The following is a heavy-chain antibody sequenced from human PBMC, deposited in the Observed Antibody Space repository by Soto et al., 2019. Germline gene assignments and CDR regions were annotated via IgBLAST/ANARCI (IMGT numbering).Heavy chain of an antibody. CDR3: ARVDNYVPPPPQDV. D-gene: IGHD3-16*01. Sequence: QVQLVQSGDEVRKPGSSVKVSCKASGYIFVNYGIAWVRQAPGQGLEWMGWISPYSGNTHYASKVQGRLTMTTDTSPSTAYMDLGSLTPAATAVYYWARVDNYVPPPPQDVWGQGTTVTFPS. CDR2: ISPYSGNT. V-gene: IGHV1-18*01. J-gene: IGHJ6*01. CDR1: GYIFVNYG.